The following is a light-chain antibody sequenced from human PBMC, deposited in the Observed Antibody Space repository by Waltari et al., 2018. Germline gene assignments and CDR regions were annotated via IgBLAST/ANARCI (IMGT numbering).Light chain of an antibody. Sequence: SSELTQDPAVSVALGQTVRITFQGDSLRDYYAHWYQKKPGQAPVLVIYGKNNRPSGIPDRFSGSSSGNTASLTITGAQAEDEADYYCNSRDSSGNHPVVFGGGTKLTVL. CDR3: NSRDSSGNHPVV. CDR2: GKN. CDR1: SLRDYY. J-gene: IGLJ2*01. V-gene: IGLV3-19*01.